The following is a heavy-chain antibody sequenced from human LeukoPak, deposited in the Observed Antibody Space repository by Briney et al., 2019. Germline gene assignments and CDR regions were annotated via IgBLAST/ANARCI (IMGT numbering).Heavy chain of an antibody. Sequence: GGSLRLSCAASGFTFSDSAMHWVRQASGKGLEWVGRIRSKANSYATAYAASVKGRFTISRDDSKNTAYLQMNSLKTEDTAVYYCTRAIWEWLVADYWGQGTLVTVSS. V-gene: IGHV3-73*01. D-gene: IGHD6-19*01. CDR2: IRSKANSYAT. J-gene: IGHJ4*02. CDR3: TRAIWEWLVADY. CDR1: GFTFSDSA.